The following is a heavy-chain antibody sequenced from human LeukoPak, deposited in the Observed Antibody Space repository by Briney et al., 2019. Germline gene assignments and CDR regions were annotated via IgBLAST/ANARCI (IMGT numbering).Heavy chain of an antibody. D-gene: IGHD5-18*01. J-gene: IGHJ4*02. Sequence: GGSLRLSCAASGFTFSNAWMSWVRQAPGKGLEWVGRIKSKTDGGTTDYAAPVKGRFTISRDDSKNTLYLQMNSLKTEDTAVYYCTTDFEVSREYSYGYSFDYWGQGTLVTVSS. CDR2: IKSKTDGGTT. V-gene: IGHV3-15*01. CDR1: GFTFSNAW. CDR3: TTDFEVSREYSYGYSFDY.